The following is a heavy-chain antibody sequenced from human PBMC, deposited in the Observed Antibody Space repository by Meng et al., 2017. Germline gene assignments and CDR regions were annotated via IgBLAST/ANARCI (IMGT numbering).Heavy chain of an antibody. CDR3: ARSSLAVAGGSNY. V-gene: IGHV1-18*01. J-gene: IGHJ4*02. Sequence: ASVKVSCKASGGTFSSYAISWLRQAPGQGLEWMGWISAYNGNTNYAQKLQGSVTMTTDTSTSTAYMELRRLRADDTAVYYWARSSLAVAGGSNYWGQGTLVTVSS. D-gene: IGHD6-19*01. CDR2: ISAYNGNT. CDR1: GGTFSSYA.